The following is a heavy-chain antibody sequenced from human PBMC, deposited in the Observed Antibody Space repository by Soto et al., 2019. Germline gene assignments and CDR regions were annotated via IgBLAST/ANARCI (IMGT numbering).Heavy chain of an antibody. Sequence: GASVKVSCKASGFTFTSSAVQWVRQARGQRLEWIGWIVVGSGNTNYAQKFQERVTITRDMSTSTAYMELSSLRSEDTAVYYCAAVGIQLWFFYYGMDVWGQGTTVTVSS. CDR3: AAVGIQLWFFYYGMDV. J-gene: IGHJ6*02. CDR2: IVVGSGNT. V-gene: IGHV1-58*01. CDR1: GFTFTSSA. D-gene: IGHD5-18*01.